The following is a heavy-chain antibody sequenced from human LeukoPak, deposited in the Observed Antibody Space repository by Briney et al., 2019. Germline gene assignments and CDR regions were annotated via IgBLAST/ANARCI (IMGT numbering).Heavy chain of an antibody. Sequence: PSETLSLTCTVSGGSIGSSSYYWGWIRQPPGKGLEWIGSIYYSGSTYYNPSLKSRVTISVDTSKNQFSLKLSSVTAADTAVYYCARHSFSSGWLTSLYYMDVWGKGTTVTVSS. V-gene: IGHV4-39*01. CDR3: ARHSFSSGWLTSLYYMDV. D-gene: IGHD6-19*01. J-gene: IGHJ6*03. CDR1: GGSIGSSSYY. CDR2: IYYSGST.